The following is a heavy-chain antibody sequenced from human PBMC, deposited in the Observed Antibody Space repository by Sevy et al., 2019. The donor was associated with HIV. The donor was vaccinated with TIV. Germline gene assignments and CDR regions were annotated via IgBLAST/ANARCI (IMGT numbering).Heavy chain of an antibody. CDR1: GFTVSSNY. V-gene: IGHV3-53*01. J-gene: IGHJ6*02. CDR3: ARDYRIQLWSHNYGMDV. D-gene: IGHD5-18*01. Sequence: GGSLRLSCAASGFTVSSNYMSWVRQAPGKGLEWVSVIYSGGSTYYADSVKGRFTISRDNSKNTLYLQMNSLRAEDTAVYYCARDYRIQLWSHNYGMDVWGQWTTVTVSS. CDR2: IYSGGST.